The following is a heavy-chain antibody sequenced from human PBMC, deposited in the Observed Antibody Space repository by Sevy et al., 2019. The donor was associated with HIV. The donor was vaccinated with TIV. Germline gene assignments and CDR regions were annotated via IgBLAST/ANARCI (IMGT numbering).Heavy chain of an antibody. CDR1: GVSVSSDTYY. CDR2: VYHTGST. D-gene: IGHD3-22*01. CDR3: AGEPYFFDKSGYYWDY. J-gene: IGHJ4*02. Sequence: SETLSLTCAVSGVSVSSDTYYWSWIRQPPGKGLEWIGYVYHTGSTNYSPSFKCRVTISVDTSKNQFSLRLFSVAAPETAVYYCAGEPYFFDKSGYYWDYWGQGALVTVSS. V-gene: IGHV4-61*01.